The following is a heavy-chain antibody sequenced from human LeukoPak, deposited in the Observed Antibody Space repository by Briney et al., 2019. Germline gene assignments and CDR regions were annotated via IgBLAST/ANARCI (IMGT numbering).Heavy chain of an antibody. CDR1: GYTFTGYY. V-gene: IGHV1-2*02. CDR2: INPNSGGT. Sequence: GASVKVSCKASGYTFTGYYMHWVRQAPGQGLEWMGWINPNSGGTNYAQKFQGRVTMTRDTSISTAYMELSRLRSDDTAVYYCARDGYYYGSGSYVYWGQGTLVTVSS. J-gene: IGHJ4*02. CDR3: ARDGYYYGSGSYVY. D-gene: IGHD3-10*01.